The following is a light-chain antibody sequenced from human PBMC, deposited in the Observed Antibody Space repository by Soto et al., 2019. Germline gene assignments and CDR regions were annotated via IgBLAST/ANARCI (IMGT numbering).Light chain of an antibody. CDR1: SSDVGRYSL. Sequence: QSVLTQPASVSGSHGQSIVISCTGTSSDVGRYSLVSWYQHHPGKAPKLMMYEVGKRPSGVSNRFSGSKSGNSASLTVSGLQTEDEGDYYCCSFAPNNTYVFGTGTKLTVL. CDR2: EVG. CDR3: CSFAPNNTYV. V-gene: IGLV2-23*02. J-gene: IGLJ1*01.